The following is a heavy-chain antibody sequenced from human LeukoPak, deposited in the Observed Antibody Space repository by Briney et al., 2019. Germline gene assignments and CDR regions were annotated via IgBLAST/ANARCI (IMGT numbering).Heavy chain of an antibody. Sequence: SETLSLTCTVSGCSISSYYRSWVRQPPGKGLDWIGYIYYSGSTNYNPSLKSRFTISVDTSKNQFSLKPSSVTAADTTVYYCAKTGYCSGGSCYFSLYSEAFDIWGQGTMVTVSS. CDR3: AKTGYCSGGSCYFSLYSEAFDI. J-gene: IGHJ3*02. D-gene: IGHD2-15*01. CDR2: IYYSGST. CDR1: GCSISSYY. V-gene: IGHV4-59*01.